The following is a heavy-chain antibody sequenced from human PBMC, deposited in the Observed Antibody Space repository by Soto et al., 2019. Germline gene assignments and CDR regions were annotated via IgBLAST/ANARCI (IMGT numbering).Heavy chain of an antibody. V-gene: IGHV4-31*03. CDR3: ARAPAP. CDR2: TYNSVST. J-gene: IGHJ5*02. Sequence: PSETLSLTCTVSGGSISRGGDYWSWIRQNPGKGLEWIGCTYNSVSTYYNPSLKSRVTISVDTSKNQFSLKLTSVTAADTAVYYCARAPAPWGKGPLVTVPS. CDR1: GGSISRGGDY.